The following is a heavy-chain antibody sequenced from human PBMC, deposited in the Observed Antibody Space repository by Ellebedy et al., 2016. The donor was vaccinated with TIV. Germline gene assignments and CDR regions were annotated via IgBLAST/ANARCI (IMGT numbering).Heavy chain of an antibody. CDR1: GFTFSRYW. CDR3: ARLDAIIAVKSLDY. CDR2: IKQDGSEK. Sequence: GESLKISCAASGFTFSRYWMNWVRQAPGRGLEWVANIKQDGSEKYYVASVKGLFTISRDNDKNSLYLQMNSLRAEDTAVYFCARLDAIIAVKSLDYWGQGTLVTVSS. V-gene: IGHV3-7*03. D-gene: IGHD6-19*01. J-gene: IGHJ4*02.